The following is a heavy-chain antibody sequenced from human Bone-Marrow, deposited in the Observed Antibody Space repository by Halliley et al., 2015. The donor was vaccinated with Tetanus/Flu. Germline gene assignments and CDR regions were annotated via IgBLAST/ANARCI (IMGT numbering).Heavy chain of an antibody. V-gene: IGHV3-7*01. J-gene: IGHJ4*02. Sequence: SLRLSCAASGFTFSSHAMSWVRQAPGKGLEWVANIKHDGSETYYVDSVKGRFTISRDNTKNSLYVQMNSLRVDDTGVYYCARLAEAGFDDWGQGTLVTVSS. CDR1: GFTFSSHA. CDR3: ARLAEAGFDD. D-gene: IGHD6-13*01. CDR2: IKHDGSET.